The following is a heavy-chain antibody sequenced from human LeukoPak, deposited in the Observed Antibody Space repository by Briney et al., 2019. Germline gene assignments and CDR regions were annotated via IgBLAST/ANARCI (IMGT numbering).Heavy chain of an antibody. Sequence: SETLSLTCAVYGGSFSGYYWSWIRQPPGKGLEWVGEINHSGSTNYNPSLKSRVTISVDTSKNQFSLKLSSVTAADTAVYYCARETDYWGQGTLVTVSS. CDR1: GGSFSGYY. CDR3: ARETDY. J-gene: IGHJ4*02. CDR2: INHSGST. V-gene: IGHV4-34*01.